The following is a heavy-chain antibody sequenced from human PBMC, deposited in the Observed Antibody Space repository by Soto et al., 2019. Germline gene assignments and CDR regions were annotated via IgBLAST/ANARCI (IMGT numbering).Heavy chain of an antibody. Sequence: QVQLVESGGGVVQPGRSLRLSCAASGFTFSSYGMHWVRQAPGKGLEGVAIIWYDGSNKYYADSVRGRFTISRDDSKNTLYLQMNSLRAEDTAVYYCARNGPAYYLDYWGQGTLVTVSS. V-gene: IGHV3-33*01. D-gene: IGHD2-8*01. J-gene: IGHJ4*02. CDR3: ARNGPAYYLDY. CDR2: IWYDGSNK. CDR1: GFTFSSYG.